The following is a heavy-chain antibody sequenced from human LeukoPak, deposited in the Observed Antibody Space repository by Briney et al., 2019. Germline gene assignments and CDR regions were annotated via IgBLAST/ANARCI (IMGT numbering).Heavy chain of an antibody. CDR3: ARVPPGYCSSTSCYTGHYMDV. J-gene: IGHJ6*03. D-gene: IGHD2-2*01. CDR2: INPNSGGT. V-gene: IGHV1-2*02. CDR1: GYTFTGYY. Sequence: ASVKVSCKASGYTFTGYYMHWVRQAPGQGLEWMGWINPNSGGTNYAQKLQGRVTMTTDTSTSTAYMELRSLRSDDTAVYYCARVPPGYCSSTSCYTGHYMDVWGKGTTVTVSS.